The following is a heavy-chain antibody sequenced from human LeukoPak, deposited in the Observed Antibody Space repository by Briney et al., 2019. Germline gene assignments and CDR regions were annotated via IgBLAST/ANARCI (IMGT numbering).Heavy chain of an antibody. J-gene: IGHJ3*02. D-gene: IGHD3-3*01. CDR3: ARQGGITVFGVAHPGGAFDI. CDR2: IIPMFGTA. V-gene: IGHV1-69*05. Sequence: VKVSCKASGGTFSSYAISWVRQAPGQGLEWMGGIIPMFGTAKYAQKVQGRVTMSTDESTSTAYMELSSLRSEDTAVYYCARQGGITVFGVAHPGGAFDIWGQGTMVTVSS. CDR1: GGTFSSYA.